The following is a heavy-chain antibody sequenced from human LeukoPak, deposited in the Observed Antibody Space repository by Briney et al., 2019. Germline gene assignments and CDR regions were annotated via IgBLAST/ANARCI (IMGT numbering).Heavy chain of an antibody. J-gene: IGHJ6*03. Sequence: ASVKVSCKASGYTFTGYYMHWVRQAPGQGLEWMGWINPNSGGTNYAQKFQGRVTMTRDTSISTAYMELSRLRSDDTAVYYCARRGSSSLAYYYMDAWGKGTTVTVSS. CDR2: INPNSGGT. CDR1: GYTFTGYY. D-gene: IGHD6-13*01. CDR3: ARRGSSSLAYYYMDA. V-gene: IGHV1-2*02.